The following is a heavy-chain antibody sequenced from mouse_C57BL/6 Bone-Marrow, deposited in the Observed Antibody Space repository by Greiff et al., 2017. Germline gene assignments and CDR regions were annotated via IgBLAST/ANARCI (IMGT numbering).Heavy chain of an antibody. D-gene: IGHD1-1*01. Sequence: QVTLKESGPGILQSSQTLSLTCSFSGFSLSTSGMGVSWIRQPSGKGLEWLAHIYWGDDKRYNPSLKSRLTISKDTSRNQVFLKITSVDTADTATYYCARRAHHYYGSTGYFDVWGTGTTVTVSS. CDR2: IYWGDDK. V-gene: IGHV8-12*01. J-gene: IGHJ1*03. CDR1: GFSLSTSGMG. CDR3: ARRAHHYYGSTGYFDV.